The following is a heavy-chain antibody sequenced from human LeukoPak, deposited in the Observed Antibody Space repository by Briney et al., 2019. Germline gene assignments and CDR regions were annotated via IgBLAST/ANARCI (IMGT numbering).Heavy chain of an antibody. CDR2: IYTSGST. Sequence: PSETLSLTCTVSGGSISSYYWSWIRQPAGKGLEWLGRIYTSGSTKYNPSLKSRVTMSVDTSKNQFSLKLSSVTAADTAVYYCARHIAVAGTYYFDYWGQGTLVTVSS. D-gene: IGHD6-19*01. CDR1: GGSISSYY. V-gene: IGHV4-4*07. CDR3: ARHIAVAGTYYFDY. J-gene: IGHJ4*02.